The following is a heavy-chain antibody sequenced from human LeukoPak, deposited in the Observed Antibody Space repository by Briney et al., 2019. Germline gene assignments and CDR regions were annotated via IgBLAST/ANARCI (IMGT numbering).Heavy chain of an antibody. J-gene: IGHJ5*02. CDR3: ARAYQRLGGLSFPDQ. Sequence: ASVKVSCKASGYSLSSKALNWVRQAPGQGLEWMGWINPNTGNPTYAQGFTGRFVFSLDTSVSTTYLQISSLKAEDTAVYYCARAYQRLGGLSFPDQWGQGTLVSVSS. CDR1: GYSLSSKA. CDR2: INPNTGNP. V-gene: IGHV7-4-1*02. D-gene: IGHD3-16*02.